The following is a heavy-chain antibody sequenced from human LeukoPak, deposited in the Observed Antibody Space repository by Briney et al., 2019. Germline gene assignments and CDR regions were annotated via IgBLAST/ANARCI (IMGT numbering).Heavy chain of an antibody. CDR3: ARQNRYDIYYFDY. V-gene: IGHV4-38-2*01. Sequence: SETLSLTCAVSGYSISSGYYWGWIRQPPGKGLEWIGSIYHSGSTYYNPSLKSRVTISGDTSKNQFSMKLSSMTAADTAVYYCARQNRYDIYYFDYWGQGTLVTVSS. D-gene: IGHD3/OR15-3a*01. CDR2: IYHSGST. J-gene: IGHJ4*02. CDR1: GYSISSGYY.